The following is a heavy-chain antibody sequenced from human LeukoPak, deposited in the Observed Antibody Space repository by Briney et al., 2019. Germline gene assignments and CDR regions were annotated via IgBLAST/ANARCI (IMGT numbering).Heavy chain of an antibody. CDR3: ARYLPSGLH. V-gene: IGHV4-30-2*01. J-gene: IGHJ4*02. Sequence: PSQTLSLTCAVSGGSISSGGYSWSWIRQPPGKGLEWVGYIYHSGSXYYXXXXKSRVTISVDRSKNQFSLKLSSVTAADTAVYYCARYLPSGLHWGQGTLVTVSS. CDR2: IYHSGSX. D-gene: IGHD2-21*02. CDR1: GGSISSGGYS.